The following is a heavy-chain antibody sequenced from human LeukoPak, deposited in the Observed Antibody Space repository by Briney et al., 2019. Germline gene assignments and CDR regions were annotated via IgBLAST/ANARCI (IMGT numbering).Heavy chain of an antibody. CDR1: GGSISSYY. D-gene: IGHD6-13*01. J-gene: IGHJ4*02. Sequence: SETLSLTCTVSGGSISSYYWSWIRQPPGKGLEWIGYIYYSGSTNYNPSLKSRVTISVDTSKNQFSLKLSSVTAADTAVYYCASLAAAGDLRYWGQGTLVTVSS. CDR2: IYYSGST. CDR3: ASLAAAGDLRY. V-gene: IGHV4-59*08.